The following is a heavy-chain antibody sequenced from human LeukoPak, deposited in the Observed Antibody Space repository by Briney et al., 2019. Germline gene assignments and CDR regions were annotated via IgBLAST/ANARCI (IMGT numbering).Heavy chain of an antibody. CDR3: AGSMGYNWFDP. V-gene: IGHV3-74*01. CDR1: GFTFSSYW. CDR2: INSDGSST. J-gene: IGHJ5*02. D-gene: IGHD1-26*01. Sequence: GGSLRLSCAASGFTFSSYWMHWVRQAPGKGLVWVSRINSDGSSTSYADSVKGRFTISRDNAKNTLYLQMNSLRAEDTAVYYCAGSMGYNWFDPWGQGTLVTVSS.